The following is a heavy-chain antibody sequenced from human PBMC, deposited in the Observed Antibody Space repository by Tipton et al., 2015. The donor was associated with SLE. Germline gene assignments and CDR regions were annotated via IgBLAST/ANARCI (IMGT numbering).Heavy chain of an antibody. D-gene: IGHD3-10*01. CDR2: ISGNGGVT. V-gene: IGHV3-23*01. J-gene: IGHJ4*02. Sequence: SLRLSCAASGFTFSTYAMTWVRQAPGKGLEWVSIISGNGGVTYYADSVKGRFSISRDNSKNTVFLQMSLLRVDGTAVYFCAKNMGDGTGAFDYWGQGSLVTVSS. CDR3: AKNMGDGTGAFDY. CDR1: GFTFSTYA.